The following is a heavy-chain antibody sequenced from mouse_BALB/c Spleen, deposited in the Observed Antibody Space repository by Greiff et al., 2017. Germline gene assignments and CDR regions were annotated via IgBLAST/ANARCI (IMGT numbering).Heavy chain of an antibody. CDR3: ARENGYYDAMDY. J-gene: IGHJ4*01. Sequence: VQLQQSGAELVRPGVSVKISCKGSGYTFTDYAMHWVKQSHAKSLEWIGVISTYYGDASYNQKFKGKATMTVDKSSSTAYMELARLTSEDSAIYYCARENGYYDAMDYWGQGTSVTVSS. CDR2: ISTYYGDA. D-gene: IGHD2-2*01. V-gene: IGHV1S137*01. CDR1: GYTFTDYA.